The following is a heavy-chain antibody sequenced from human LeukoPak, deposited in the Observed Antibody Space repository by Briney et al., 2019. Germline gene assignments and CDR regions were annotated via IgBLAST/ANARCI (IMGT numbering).Heavy chain of an antibody. J-gene: IGHJ4*02. CDR3: ARDPDDYGDYSYFDY. D-gene: IGHD4-17*01. CDR1: GFTFSSYG. Sequence: PGGSLRLSCAASGFTFSSYGLHWVRQAPDKGLEWVAVIWYDGSNKYYADSVKGRFTISRDNSKNTLFLQMNSLRAEDTAVYYCARDPDDYGDYSYFDYWGQGTLVTVSS. CDR2: IWYDGSNK. V-gene: IGHV3-33*01.